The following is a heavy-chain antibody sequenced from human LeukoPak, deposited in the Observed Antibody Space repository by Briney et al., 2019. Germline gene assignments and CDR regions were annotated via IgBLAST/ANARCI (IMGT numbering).Heavy chain of an antibody. CDR3: AKEDCSSTSCYRGGYYYYYYMDV. Sequence: GRSLRLSCAASGFTFSSYGMHWVRQAPGKGLEWVAVMWYDGSNKYYADSVKGRFTISRDNSKNTLYLQMNSLRAEDTAVYYCAKEDCSSTSCYRGGYYYYYYMDVWGKGTTVTVSS. D-gene: IGHD2-2*02. V-gene: IGHV3-33*06. CDR1: GFTFSSYG. J-gene: IGHJ6*03. CDR2: MWYDGSNK.